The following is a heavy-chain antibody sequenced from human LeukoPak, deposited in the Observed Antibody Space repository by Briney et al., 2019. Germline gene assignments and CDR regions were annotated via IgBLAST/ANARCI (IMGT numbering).Heavy chain of an antibody. Sequence: GGSLRLSCAASGFTFSSYSMNWVRQAPGKGLEWVSFISSSRSYIYYADSVKGRFTISRDNAKNSPYLQMNSLRAEDTAVYYCARFIAAPYYFDCWGRGTLVTVSS. V-gene: IGHV3-21*01. J-gene: IGHJ4*02. CDR3: ARFIAAPYYFDC. CDR2: ISSSRSYI. CDR1: GFTFSSYS. D-gene: IGHD6-13*01.